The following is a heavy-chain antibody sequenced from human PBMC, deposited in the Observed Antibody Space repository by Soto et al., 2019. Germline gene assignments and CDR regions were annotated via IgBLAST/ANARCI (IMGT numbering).Heavy chain of an antibody. Sequence: GGSLRLSCAASGFTFSNAWMNWVRQAPGKGLEWVSAISSSGASTYYADSVKGRFTISRDNSKNTLYLQMNSLRAEDTALYYCTKAYYSSSWYVSVSWGQGALVTVSS. CDR3: TKAYYSSSWYVSVS. V-gene: IGHV3-23*01. CDR1: GFTFSNAW. CDR2: ISSSGAST. J-gene: IGHJ5*02. D-gene: IGHD6-13*01.